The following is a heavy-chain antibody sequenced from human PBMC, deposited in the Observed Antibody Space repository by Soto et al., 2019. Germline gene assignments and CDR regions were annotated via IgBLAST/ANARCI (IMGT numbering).Heavy chain of an antibody. Sequence: PGGSLRLSCAASGFTFSSYGMHWVRQAPGKGLEWVAVIWYDGSNKYYADSVKGRFTISRDNSKNTLYLQMNSLRAEDTAVYYCARSNWNYTGEGMDVWGQGTTVT. CDR3: ARSNWNYTGEGMDV. V-gene: IGHV3-33*01. CDR1: GFTFSSYG. J-gene: IGHJ6*02. D-gene: IGHD1-7*01. CDR2: IWYDGSNK.